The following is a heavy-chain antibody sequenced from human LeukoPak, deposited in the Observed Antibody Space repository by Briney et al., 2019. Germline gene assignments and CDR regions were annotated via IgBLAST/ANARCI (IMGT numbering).Heavy chain of an antibody. CDR1: GGSIGSSSYY. V-gene: IGHV4-39*07. CDR2: IYYSGST. CDR3: ARVNSGYDSSHFDY. Sequence: PSETLSLTCTVSGGSIGSSSYYWGWIRQPPGKGLEWIGSIYYSGSTYYNPSLKSRVTISVDTSKNQFSLKLSSVTAADTAVYYCARVNSGYDSSHFDYWGQGTLVTVSS. J-gene: IGHJ4*02. D-gene: IGHD5-12*01.